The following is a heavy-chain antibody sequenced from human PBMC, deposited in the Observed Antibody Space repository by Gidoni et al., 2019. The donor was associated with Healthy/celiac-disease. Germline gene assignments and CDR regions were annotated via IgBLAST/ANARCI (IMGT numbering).Heavy chain of an antibody. CDR1: GFTVSSNY. CDR3: ARDDLLDDDYGDY. D-gene: IGHD1-1*01. Sequence: EVQLVESGGGLVQPGGSLRLSCAASGFTVSSNYMSWVRQAPGKGLEWVSVIYSGGSTYYADSVKGRFTISRDNSKNTLYLQMNSLRAEDTAVYYCARDDLLDDDYGDYWGQGTLVTVSS. J-gene: IGHJ4*02. V-gene: IGHV3-66*01. CDR2: IYSGGST.